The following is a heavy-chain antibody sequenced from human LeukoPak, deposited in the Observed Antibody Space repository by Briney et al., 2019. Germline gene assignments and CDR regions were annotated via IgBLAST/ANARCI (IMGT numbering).Heavy chain of an antibody. D-gene: IGHD2-15*01. J-gene: IGHJ4*02. V-gene: IGHV1-18*01. Sequence: ASVKVSCKASGYTFTSYGISWVRQAPGQGLEWMGWISAYNGNTNYAQKLQGRVTMTTDTSTSTAYMELRSLRSDDTAVYYCARAFPRYCSGGSCYGQKYYFDYWGQGTLVTVSS. CDR2: ISAYNGNT. CDR1: GYTFTSYG. CDR3: ARAFPRYCSGGSCYGQKYYFDY.